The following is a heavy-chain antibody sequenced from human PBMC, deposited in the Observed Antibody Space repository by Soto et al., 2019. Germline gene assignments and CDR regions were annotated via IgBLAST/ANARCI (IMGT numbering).Heavy chain of an antibody. CDR1: GFTFSSYA. CDR3: AKDPLRVVAAPGLSFDI. D-gene: IGHD2-15*01. Sequence: GGSLRLSCAASGFTFSSYAMSWVRQAPEKGLEWVSAISGSGGSTYYADSVKGRFTISRDNSKNTLYLQMNSLRAEDTAVYFCAKDPLRVVAAPGLSFDIWGKGTMVTVSS. J-gene: IGHJ3*02. V-gene: IGHV3-23*01. CDR2: ISGSGGST.